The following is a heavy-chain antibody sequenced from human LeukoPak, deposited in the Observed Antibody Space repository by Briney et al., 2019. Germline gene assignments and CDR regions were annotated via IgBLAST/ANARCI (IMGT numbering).Heavy chain of an antibody. J-gene: IGHJ4*02. D-gene: IGHD3-3*02. CDR1: GGSMSRYY. Sequence: SETLSLTCTVSGGSMSRYYWSWIRQPPGKGLEWIGYMYYSGSTKYNPSLKSRVTISVDTPKNQFSLKLSSVTAADTAVYYCVRSSTGSYFDYWGQGTLVTVSS. V-gene: IGHV4-59*01. CDR3: VRSSTGSYFDY. CDR2: MYYSGST.